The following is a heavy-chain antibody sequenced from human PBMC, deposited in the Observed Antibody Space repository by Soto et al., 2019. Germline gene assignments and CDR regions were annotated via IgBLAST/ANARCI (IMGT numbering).Heavy chain of an antibody. CDR2: IAHHGLKE. V-gene: IGHV3-30*18. J-gene: IGHJ4*02. D-gene: IGHD1-26*01. Sequence: QVQLVESGGGEVRPGRSLRLSCVASGFTFRDYGMHWVRQAPGKGLEWVAGIAHHGLKEHYADSVKGRFIISRDNSKKTVYLQLNSLRGHDTAVYYCAKDWVGGSNKYYFEYWGQGTLVTVS. CDR3: AKDWVGGSNKYYFEY. CDR1: GFTFRDYG.